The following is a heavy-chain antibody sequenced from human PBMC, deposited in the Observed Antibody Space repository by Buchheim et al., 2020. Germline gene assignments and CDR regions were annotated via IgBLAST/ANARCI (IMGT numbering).Heavy chain of an antibody. CDR2: IYAIGSSST. J-gene: IGHJ5*01. CDR1: GDSIRSPNYY. CDR3: ARLPTGSAWFDS. V-gene: IGHV4-61*02. Sequence: QVQLQESGPGLVKPSQTLSLTCTVSGDSIRSPNYYWSWIRQPAGRGLEWIGHIYAIGSSSTKYSPSLQSRVTISFATSPNPVSLKLTSVTAADTAMYYCARLPTGSAWFDSWGQG.